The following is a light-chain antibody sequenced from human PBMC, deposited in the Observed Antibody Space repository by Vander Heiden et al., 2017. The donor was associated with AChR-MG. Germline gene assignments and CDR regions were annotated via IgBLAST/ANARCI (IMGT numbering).Light chain of an antibody. CDR3: QQDNNWPYT. Sequence: EIVMTKSPATLSVSPGERATLSCRASQSVSTNLAWYQQKPGQAPRLLMYGASTRATGIPARFSGSGSGTEFTLTISRLQSEDFAVYYCQQDNNWPYTFGQGTKLEIK. CDR2: GAS. J-gene: IGKJ2*01. V-gene: IGKV3-15*01. CDR1: QSVSTN.